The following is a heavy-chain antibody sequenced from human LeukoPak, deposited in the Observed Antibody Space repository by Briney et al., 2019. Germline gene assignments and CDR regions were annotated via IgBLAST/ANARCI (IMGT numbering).Heavy chain of an antibody. CDR1: GDSVSSSSAY. CDR3: VSPRGFSYRYFDY. CDR2: IYYSKNT. J-gene: IGHJ4*02. V-gene: IGHV4-39*01. Sequence: SETLSLACTVSGDSVSSSSAYWGWIRQPPGKGLEWIGSIYYSKNTYYNPSLKSRVTISADTSKNQFSLTLGSVSATDTAVYYCVSPRGFSYRYFDYWGQGTLVTVSS. D-gene: IGHD5-18*01.